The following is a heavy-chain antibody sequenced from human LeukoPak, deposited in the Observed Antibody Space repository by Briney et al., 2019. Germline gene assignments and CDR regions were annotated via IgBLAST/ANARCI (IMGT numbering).Heavy chain of an antibody. CDR2: INPSGGST. J-gene: IGHJ2*01. V-gene: IGHV1-46*01. Sequence: ASVKVSCKASGYTFTSYYMHWVRQAPGQGLEWMGIINPSGGSTSYAQKFQGRVTMTRDMSTSTVYMELSSLRSEDTAVYYYARGPYGGTEWGYFDLWGRGTLVTVSS. CDR3: ARGPYGGTEWGYFDL. D-gene: IGHD4-23*01. CDR1: GYTFTSYY.